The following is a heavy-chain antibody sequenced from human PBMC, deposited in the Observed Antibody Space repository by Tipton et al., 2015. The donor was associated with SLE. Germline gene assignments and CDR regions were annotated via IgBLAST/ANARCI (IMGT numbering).Heavy chain of an antibody. J-gene: IGHJ6*02. CDR1: GGSFSDYY. CDR2: INHTGGT. Sequence: TLSLTCAVYGGSFSDYYWSWIRQTPGEGLEWIGEINHTGGTNYNPSLKSRVTISVDTSKNQFSLKLSSVTAADTAVYYCARERRPHSSSSSGMDVWGQGTTVTVSS. CDR3: ARERRPHSSSSSGMDV. V-gene: IGHV4-34*01. D-gene: IGHD6-13*01.